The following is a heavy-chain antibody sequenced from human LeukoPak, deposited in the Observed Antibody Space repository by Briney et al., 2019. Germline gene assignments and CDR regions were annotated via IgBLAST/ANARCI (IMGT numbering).Heavy chain of an antibody. CDR2: IIPIFGTA. D-gene: IGHD5-12*01. J-gene: IGHJ4*02. CDR3: ARGGVYSGYDYSDY. Sequence: ASVKVSCKASGGTLSSYAISWVRQAPGQGLEWMGGIIPIFGTANYAQKFQGRVTITADESTSTAYMELSSLRSEDTAVYYCARGGVYSGYDYSDYWGQGTLVTVSS. CDR1: GGTLSSYA. V-gene: IGHV1-69*01.